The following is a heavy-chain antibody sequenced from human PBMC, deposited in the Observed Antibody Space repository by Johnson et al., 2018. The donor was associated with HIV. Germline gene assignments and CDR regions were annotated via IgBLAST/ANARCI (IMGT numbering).Heavy chain of an antibody. Sequence: QMQLVESGGGVVQPGRSLRLSCAASGFTFSSYAMHWVRQAPGKGLEWVAVISYDGSKKYYADSVKGRFTISRDNSKNTLYLQMNSLRAEDTAVYYCAREGGLDAFDIWGQGTMVTVSS. CDR1: GFTFSSYA. V-gene: IGHV3-30*04. D-gene: IGHD2-15*01. CDR3: AREGGLDAFDI. CDR2: ISYDGSKK. J-gene: IGHJ3*02.